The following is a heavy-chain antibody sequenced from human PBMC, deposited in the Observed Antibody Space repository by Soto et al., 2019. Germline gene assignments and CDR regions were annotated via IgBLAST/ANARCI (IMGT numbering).Heavy chain of an antibody. CDR3: AKHRRPDGVWDVGY. CDR2: ISQDGTT. J-gene: IGHJ4*02. Sequence: EVQLLESGGGLVQPGGSLRLSCAASGFTFSTNSMAWVRQAPGRGPEWVSGISQDGTTHYADSVKGRFTISRDNSRSSVYLQMLALRGEDTAVDYCAKHRRPDGVWDVGYRGQGTPVTVSS. V-gene: IGHV3-23*01. D-gene: IGHD6-6*01. CDR1: GFTFSTNS.